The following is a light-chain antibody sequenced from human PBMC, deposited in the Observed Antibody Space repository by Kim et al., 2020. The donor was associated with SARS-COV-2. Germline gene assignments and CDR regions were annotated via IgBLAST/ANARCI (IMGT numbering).Light chain of an antibody. J-gene: IGKJ3*01. CDR1: QNVVRY. V-gene: IGKV1-39*01. Sequence: SVGDRVTITCRASQNVVRYLNWYQQKPGKAPKLLIYAASGLQSGVPSRFSGGGSGTDFTLTINSLQPEDFATYYCQQSFRTPFFSFGPGTKVDIK. CDR3: QQSFRTPFFS. CDR2: AAS.